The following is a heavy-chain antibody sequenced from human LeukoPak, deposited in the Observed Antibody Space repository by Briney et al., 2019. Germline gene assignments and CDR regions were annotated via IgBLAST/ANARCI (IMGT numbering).Heavy chain of an antibody. J-gene: IGHJ6*02. Sequence: GGSLRLSCAASGFTFSNAWMSWVRQAPGKGLEWVGRIKSKTDGGTTDYAAPVKGRFTISRDDSKNTLYLQMNSLKTEDTAVYYCAREYMVRAKYGMDVWGQGTTVTVSS. CDR2: IKSKTDGGTT. CDR1: GFTFSNAW. D-gene: IGHD3-10*01. V-gene: IGHV3-15*01. CDR3: AREYMVRAKYGMDV.